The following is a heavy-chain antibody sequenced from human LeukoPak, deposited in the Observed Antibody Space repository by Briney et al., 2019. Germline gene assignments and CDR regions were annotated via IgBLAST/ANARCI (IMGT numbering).Heavy chain of an antibody. V-gene: IGHV4-38-2*01. CDR2: IYHGGST. Sequence: SETLSLTCGVSGYSISSGYSWGWIRQPPGKGLEWIGTIYHGGSTYCNPSLKSRVTISVDTSKNQFSLKLSPVTAADTAVYYCARRYCSSTSCYYFDYWGQGTLVTVSS. J-gene: IGHJ4*02. CDR3: ARRYCSSTSCYYFDY. CDR1: GYSISSGYS. D-gene: IGHD2-2*01.